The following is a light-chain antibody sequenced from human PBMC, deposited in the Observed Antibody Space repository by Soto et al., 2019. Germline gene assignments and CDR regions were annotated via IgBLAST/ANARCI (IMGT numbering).Light chain of an antibody. CDR3: QQYNSYST. V-gene: IGKV1-5*01. Sequence: DIKMTHSRPSRSTYDKERFTITFRASQSISSWLAWYQQKPGKAPKILIYDASSLESGVPSRFSGSGSGTEFTLTISSLQPDDFATYYCQQYNSYSTFCQVTKVDI. CDR1: QSISSW. J-gene: IGKJ1*01. CDR2: DAS.